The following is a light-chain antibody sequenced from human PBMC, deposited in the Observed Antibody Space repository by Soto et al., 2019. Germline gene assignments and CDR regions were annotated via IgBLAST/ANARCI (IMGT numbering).Light chain of an antibody. CDR2: DAS. Sequence: DIQMTQSPSTLSASVGDRVTLTCRASQSVRSWVAWYQHKPGQAPKLLISDASNLQYGVPSRFSGSGSETGFNPNLSSLQPDDFATYYCQQYNSYFSVTFGGGTRVEIK. J-gene: IGKJ4*01. V-gene: IGKV1-5*01. CDR1: QSVRSW. CDR3: QQYNSYFSVT.